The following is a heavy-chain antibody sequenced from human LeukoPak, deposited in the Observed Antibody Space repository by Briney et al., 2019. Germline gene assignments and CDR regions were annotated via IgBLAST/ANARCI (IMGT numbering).Heavy chain of an antibody. CDR1: GGTFSSYA. D-gene: IGHD5-12*01. CDR2: IIPIFGTA. V-gene: IGHV1-69*13. CDR3: ARDGRGYDLPPNWFDP. Sequence: SVKVSCKASGGTFSSYAISWVRQAPGQGLEWMGGIIPIFGTANYAQKFQGRVTITADESTSTAYMELSSLRSEDTAVYYCARDGRGYDLPPNWFDPWGQGTLVTVSS. J-gene: IGHJ5*02.